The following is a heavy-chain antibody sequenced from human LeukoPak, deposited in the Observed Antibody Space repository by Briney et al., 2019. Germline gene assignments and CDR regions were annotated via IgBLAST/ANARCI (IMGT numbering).Heavy chain of an antibody. J-gene: IGHJ5*02. CDR3: AKDVVVVPATQDRNRFDP. CDR1: GFTFSSYG. V-gene: IGHV3-30*02. D-gene: IGHD2-15*01. CDR2: IRYDGSNK. Sequence: PGGSLRLSCAASGFTFSSYGMHWVRQAPGKGLEWVAFIRYDGSNKYYADSVKGRFTISRDNSKNTLYLQMNSLRAEDTAVYYCAKDVVVVPATQDRNRFDPWGQGTLVTVSS.